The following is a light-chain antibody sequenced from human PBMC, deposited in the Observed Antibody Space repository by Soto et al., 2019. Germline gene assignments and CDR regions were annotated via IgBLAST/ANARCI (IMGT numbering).Light chain of an antibody. Sequence: DIQMTQSPSSVSASVGDRVTLTCRASQNIANWVVWYQQRPGKAPKLLIYAASNVQRGVPSRFSSSGSRTDFSLTIDSRQPEDFVTYYCQQANSFPITFGQGTRLEI. CDR3: QQANSFPIT. J-gene: IGKJ5*01. CDR2: AAS. CDR1: QNIANW. V-gene: IGKV1-12*01.